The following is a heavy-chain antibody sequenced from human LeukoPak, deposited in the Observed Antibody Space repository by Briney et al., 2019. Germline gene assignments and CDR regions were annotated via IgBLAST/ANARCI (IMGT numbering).Heavy chain of an antibody. D-gene: IGHD5-18*01. J-gene: IGHJ4*02. CDR1: GFTFSSYS. CDR2: IIGSGGRT. V-gene: IGHV3-23*01. CDR3: AKTQDTSMIYGYFDY. Sequence: GGSLRLSCAASGFTFSSYSMSWVRQAPGKGPEWVAAIIGSGGRTTYADSVKGRFTISRDNSKNTVYLEMNSLSAEDTAVYVCAKTQDTSMIYGYFDYWGQGTLVTASS.